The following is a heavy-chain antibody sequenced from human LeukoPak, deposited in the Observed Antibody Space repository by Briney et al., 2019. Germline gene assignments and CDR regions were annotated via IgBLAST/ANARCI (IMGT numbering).Heavy chain of an antibody. Sequence: GGSLRLSCAASGFTFSSYAMHWVRQAPGKGLEWVAVISYDGSNKYYADSVKGRFTISRDNSKNTLYLQMNSLRAEDTAVYHCARGQDIVVVPAELRFWGQGTLVTVSS. D-gene: IGHD2-2*01. CDR2: ISYDGSNK. CDR1: GFTFSSYA. J-gene: IGHJ4*02. V-gene: IGHV3-30*01. CDR3: ARGQDIVVVPAELRF.